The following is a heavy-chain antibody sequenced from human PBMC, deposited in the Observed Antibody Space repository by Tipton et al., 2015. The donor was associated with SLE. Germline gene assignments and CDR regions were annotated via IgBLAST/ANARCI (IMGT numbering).Heavy chain of an antibody. V-gene: IGHV4-4*08. J-gene: IGHJ1*01. CDR3: ASNMQRAAAAEEYFQH. Sequence: TLSLTCTVSGGSISSYYWSWIRQPPGKGLEWIGYIYTSGSTNYNPSLKSRVTISVDTSKNQFSLKLSSVTAADTAVYYCASNMQRAAAAEEYFQHWGQGTLVTVSS. D-gene: IGHD6-13*01. CDR2: IYTSGST. CDR1: GGSISSYY.